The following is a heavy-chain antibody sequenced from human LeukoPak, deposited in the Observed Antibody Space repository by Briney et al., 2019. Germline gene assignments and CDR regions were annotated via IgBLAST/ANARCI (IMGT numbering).Heavy chain of an antibody. CDR2: IYYSGRT. CDR3: ARRAYSSSSFDY. V-gene: IGHV4-39*01. CDR1: GGSISSGNHF. Sequence: SETLSLTCTVSGGSISSGNHFRGWIRQPPGKGLEWIGIIYYSGRTYFNPSLKSRVTISVDTSKNQFSLKLSSVTAADTAVYYCARRAYSSSSFDYWGQGTLVTVSS. J-gene: IGHJ4*02. D-gene: IGHD6-6*01.